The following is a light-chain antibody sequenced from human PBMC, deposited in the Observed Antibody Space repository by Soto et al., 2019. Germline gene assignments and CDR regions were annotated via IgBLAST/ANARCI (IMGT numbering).Light chain of an antibody. J-gene: IGLJ2*01. CDR3: QVWDTDGDHVV. CDR2: FDR. V-gene: IGLV3-21*04. CDR1: SIGSQI. Sequence: SYELTQPPSVSVAPGKTARITCGGNSIGSQIVHWYQQRPGQAPVLVIYFDRDRPSGIPERFSGYKSGNTATLTISRVEAGDEADYHCQVWDTDGDHVVFGGGTKLTVL.